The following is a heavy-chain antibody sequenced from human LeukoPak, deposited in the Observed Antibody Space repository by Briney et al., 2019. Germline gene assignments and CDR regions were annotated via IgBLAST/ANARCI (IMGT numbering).Heavy chain of an antibody. Sequence: GGSLRLSCAASGFTFTNYNMNWVRQAPGKGLEWISYISGGSGTIYYADSVRGRFTVSIDNAKDSLWLQMDSLRVEDTAVYFCARPYGDWFDPWAPGTLVTVSS. V-gene: IGHV3-48*01. CDR3: ARPYGDWFDP. J-gene: IGHJ5*02. CDR2: ISGGSGTI. CDR1: GFTFTNYN. D-gene: IGHD4-17*01.